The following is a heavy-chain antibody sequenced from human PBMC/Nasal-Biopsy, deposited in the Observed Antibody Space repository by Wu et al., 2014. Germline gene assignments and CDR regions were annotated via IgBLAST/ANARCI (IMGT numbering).Heavy chain of an antibody. CDR3: ARGPEDVYRYDSRGYIGYDI. CDR2: ILRGST. CDR1: GGSITSNDYY. D-gene: IGHD3-22*01. J-gene: IGHJ3*02. Sequence: TLSLTCIVSGGSITSNDYYWNWIRQPPGKGLEWIGSILRGSTDYNPSLKSRVTTSVDTAKNQFSLKLNSVTAADTAVYYCARGPEDVYRYDSRGYIGYDIWGQGTMVTVSS. V-gene: IGHV4-30-4*01.